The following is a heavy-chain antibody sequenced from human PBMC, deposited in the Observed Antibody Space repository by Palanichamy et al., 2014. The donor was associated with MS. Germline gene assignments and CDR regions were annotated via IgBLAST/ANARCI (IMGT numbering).Heavy chain of an antibody. J-gene: IGHJ5*02. V-gene: IGHV3-30-3*01. CDR2: ISSNGDNT. D-gene: IGHD3-3*01. CDR1: GFTFSAYA. Sequence: QVQLIQSAGGVVQPGGSLRLSCAASGFTFSAYAMHWVRQAPGKGLEWVSLISSNGDNTYYADSVMGRFTISRDNSKNTVYLQMNILKADDTAVYYCARDTGKRRALIRRGYYWFDPWGQGTLVTVSS. CDR3: ARDTGKRRALIRRGYYWFDP.